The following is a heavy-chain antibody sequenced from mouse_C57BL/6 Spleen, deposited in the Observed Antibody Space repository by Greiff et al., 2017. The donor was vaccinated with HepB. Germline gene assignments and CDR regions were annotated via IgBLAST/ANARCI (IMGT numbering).Heavy chain of an antibody. CDR2: IDPETGGT. Sequence: QVTLKVSGAELVRPGASVTLSCKASGYTFTDYEMHWVKQTPVHGLEWIGAIDPETGGTAYNQKFKGKAILTADKSSSTAYMELRSLTSEDSAVYYCTRGLRRDYYAMDYWGQGTSVTVSS. CDR1: GYTFTDYE. D-gene: IGHD2-4*01. V-gene: IGHV1-15*01. J-gene: IGHJ4*01. CDR3: TRGLRRDYYAMDY.